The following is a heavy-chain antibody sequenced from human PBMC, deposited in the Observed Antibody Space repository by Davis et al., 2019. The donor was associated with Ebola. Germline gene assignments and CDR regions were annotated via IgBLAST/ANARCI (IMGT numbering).Heavy chain of an antibody. CDR2: IRGDGTI. CDR1: GFIFNDYL. D-gene: IGHD4-17*01. Sequence: GESLITSCAAPGFIFNDYLMHCVRQAPGQGLEWISHIRGDGTISYSDSVKGRLTISRDNAKSSLYLQMNSLREEDTAVYYCARDHDYGFDYWGQGTLVTVSS. CDR3: ARDHDYGFDY. J-gene: IGHJ4*02. V-gene: IGHV3-69-1*02.